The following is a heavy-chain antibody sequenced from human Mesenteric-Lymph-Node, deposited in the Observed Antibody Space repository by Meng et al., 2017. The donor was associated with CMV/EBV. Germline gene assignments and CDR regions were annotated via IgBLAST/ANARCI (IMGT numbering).Heavy chain of an antibody. CDR3: ARLVSPYDFWSGTYNHYGMDV. V-gene: IGHV1-2*02. CDR1: GYSFSDYY. Sequence: ASVKVSCKASGYSFSDYYLHWVRQAPGQGLEWMGWINPKTGGTSYAPKFQGRVTMTRDTSISTAYMELSSLRSDDTAVYYCARLVSPYDFWSGTYNHYGMDVWGQGTTVTVSS. D-gene: IGHD3-3*01. CDR2: INPKTGGT. J-gene: IGHJ6*02.